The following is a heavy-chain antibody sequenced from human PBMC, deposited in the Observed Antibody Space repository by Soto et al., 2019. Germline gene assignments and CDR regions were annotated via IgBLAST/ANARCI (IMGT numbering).Heavy chain of an antibody. J-gene: IGHJ4*02. CDR3: ARDQYYDSSGCPPYYLDL. D-gene: IGHD3-22*01. CDR1: GGTFSSYA. CDR2: IIPIFGTA. V-gene: IGHV1-69*13. Sequence: SVKVSCKASGGTFSSYAISWVRQAPGQGLEWMGGIIPIFGTANYAQKYQGRVTITADESTSTAYMELSSLRSEDTAVYYCARDQYYDSSGCPPYYLDLRGQRTLLTV.